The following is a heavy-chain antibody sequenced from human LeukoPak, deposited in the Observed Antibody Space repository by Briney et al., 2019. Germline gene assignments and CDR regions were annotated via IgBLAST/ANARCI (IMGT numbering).Heavy chain of an antibody. CDR1: GGTFSSYA. J-gene: IGHJ3*02. Sequence: ASVTVSCKASGGTFSSYAISWVRQAPGQGLEWMGRIIPIFGIANYAQKFQGRVTITADKSTSAAYMELSSLRSEDTAVYYCARDPGRTRDAFDIWGQGTMVTVPS. CDR3: ARDPGRTRDAFDI. V-gene: IGHV1-69*04. D-gene: IGHD1-1*01. CDR2: IIPIFGIA.